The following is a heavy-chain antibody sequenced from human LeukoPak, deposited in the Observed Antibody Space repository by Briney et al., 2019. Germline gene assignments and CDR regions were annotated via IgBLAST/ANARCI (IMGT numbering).Heavy chain of an antibody. CDR3: ARGFAPTDYDEYFQH. CDR2: MNPNSGNT. Sequence: ASVKVSCKASGYTFTSYDISWVRQATGQGLEWMGWMNPNSGNTGYAQKFQGRVTMTRNTSISTAYMELSSLRSEDTAVYYCARGFAPTDYDEYFQHWGQGTLVTVSS. D-gene: IGHD4-17*01. V-gene: IGHV1-8*01. J-gene: IGHJ1*01. CDR1: GYTFTSYD.